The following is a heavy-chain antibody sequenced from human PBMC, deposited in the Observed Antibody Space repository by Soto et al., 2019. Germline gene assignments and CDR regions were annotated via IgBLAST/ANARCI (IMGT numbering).Heavy chain of an antibody. CDR1: GYTFTSYA. Sequence: ASVKVSCKASGYTFTSYAMLWVRQAPGQRLEWMGWINAGNGNTKYSQKFQGRVTITRDTSASTAYMELSSLKSDDTAVYYCARRLGGGGDYYYGMDVWGQGTTVTVSS. CDR2: INAGNGNT. CDR3: ARRLGGGGDYYYGMDV. V-gene: IGHV1-3*01. D-gene: IGHD3-10*01. J-gene: IGHJ6*02.